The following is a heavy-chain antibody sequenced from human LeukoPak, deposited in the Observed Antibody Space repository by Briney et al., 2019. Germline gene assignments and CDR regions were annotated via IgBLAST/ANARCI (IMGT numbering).Heavy chain of an antibody. V-gene: IGHV3-30-3*01. Sequence: GGSLRLSCAGSGLTFSSCAMHWVRQAPGQGLEWMAVISYDGSNKYYADSVKGRFTISRDNSKNTLYLQMNNLRAEDTAVYYCARAWLQSLFDYWGQGTPVTVSS. J-gene: IGHJ4*02. CDR1: GLTFSSCA. D-gene: IGHD5-24*01. CDR2: ISYDGSNK. CDR3: ARAWLQSLFDY.